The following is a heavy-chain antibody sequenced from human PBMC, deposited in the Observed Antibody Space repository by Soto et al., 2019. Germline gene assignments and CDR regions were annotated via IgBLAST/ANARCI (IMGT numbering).Heavy chain of an antibody. CDR2: MSGAGRSS. CDR3: AKGPIVGVENIYYY. Sequence: GGSLRLSCAASGFTFSSYAMSWVRQAPGKGLEWVSSMSGAGRSSYDADSVKGRFTISRDNSKNTLYLQMNNLRAEDTALYYCAKGPIVGVENIYYYRGQGTVVTVSS. D-gene: IGHD3-3*01. V-gene: IGHV3-23*01. J-gene: IGHJ4*02. CDR1: GFTFSSYA.